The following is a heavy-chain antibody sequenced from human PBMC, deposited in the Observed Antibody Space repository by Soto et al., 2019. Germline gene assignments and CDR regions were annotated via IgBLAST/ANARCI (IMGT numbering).Heavy chain of an antibody. CDR1: GFTFTSSSYG. CDR3: AKEDSSGYAPHYGMDV. D-gene: IGHD6-19*01. Sequence: QVQLVESGGGVVQPGRSLRLSCAASGFTFTSSSYGMHWVRQAPGKGLEWVAVISYDERNKYYADSVKGRFTISRDNSKNTLYLQMNSLRAEDTAVYYCAKEDSSGYAPHYGMDVWGQGTAVTVSS. J-gene: IGHJ6*02. V-gene: IGHV3-30*18. CDR2: ISYDERNK.